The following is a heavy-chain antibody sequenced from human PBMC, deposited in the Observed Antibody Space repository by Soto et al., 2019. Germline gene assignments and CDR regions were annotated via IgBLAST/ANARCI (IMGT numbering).Heavy chain of an antibody. CDR3: ATTSGSYSSDAFDI. D-gene: IGHD1-26*01. J-gene: IGHJ3*02. CDR1: GFTFSSYS. Sequence: PGGSLSLSCAASGFTFSSYSMNWVRQAPGEGLEWVSSISSSSSYIYYADSVKGRFTISRDNAKNSLYLQMNSLRAEDTAVYYCATTSGSYSSDAFDIWGQGTMVTVS. V-gene: IGHV3-21*01. CDR2: ISSSSSYI.